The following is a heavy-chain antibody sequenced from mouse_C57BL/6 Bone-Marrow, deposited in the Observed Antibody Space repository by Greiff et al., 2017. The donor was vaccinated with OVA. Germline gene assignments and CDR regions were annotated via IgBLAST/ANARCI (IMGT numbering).Heavy chain of an antibody. CDR2: ISNLAYSI. D-gene: IGHD4-1*01. J-gene: IGHJ2*01. Sequence: EVQGVESGGGLVQPGGSLKLSCAASGFTFSDYGMAWVRQAPRKGPEWVAFISNLAYSIYYADTVTGRFTISRENAKNTLYLEMSSLRSEDTAMYYCARQNWEGFDYWGQGTTLTVYS. CDR3: ARQNWEGFDY. V-gene: IGHV5-15*01. CDR1: GFTFSDYG.